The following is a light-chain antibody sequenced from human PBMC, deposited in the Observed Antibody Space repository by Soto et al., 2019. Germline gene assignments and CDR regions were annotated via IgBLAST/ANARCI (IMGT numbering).Light chain of an antibody. CDR3: SSYTSSSPPRDV. CDR1: SSDVGGYNY. V-gene: IGLV2-14*01. Sequence: QSVLTQPASVSGSPGQSITISCTGTSSDVGGYNYVSWYQQHPGKAPKLMIYDVSNRPSGVSNRFSGSKSGNTASLTISGLQAEDEAVYYCSSYTSSSPPRDVFGTGTKVTVL. CDR2: DVS. J-gene: IGLJ1*01.